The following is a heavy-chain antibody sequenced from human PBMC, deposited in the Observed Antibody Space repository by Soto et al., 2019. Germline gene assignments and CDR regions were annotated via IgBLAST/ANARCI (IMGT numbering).Heavy chain of an antibody. CDR2: ISAYNGNT. D-gene: IGHD2-15*01. J-gene: IGHJ4*02. Sequence: ASVKVSCKASGYTFTSYGISWVRQAPGQGLEWMGWISAYNGNTNYAQKLQGRVTMTTDTSTSTAYMGLRSLGSDDTAVYYCARLIVVVVAATLMSYREEYYFDYWGQGTLVTVSS. CDR1: GYTFTSYG. CDR3: ARLIVVVVAATLMSYREEYYFDY. V-gene: IGHV1-18*01.